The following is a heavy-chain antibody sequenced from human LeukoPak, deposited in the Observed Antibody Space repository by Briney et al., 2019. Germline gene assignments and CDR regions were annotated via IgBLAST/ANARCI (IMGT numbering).Heavy chain of an antibody. CDR2: IIPIFGTA. J-gene: IGHJ3*02. V-gene: IGHV1-69*06. Sequence: ASVKVSCKASGGTFSSYAISWVRQAPGQGLEWMGGIIPIFGTANYAQKFQGRVTITADKSTSTAYVELSSLRSEDTAVYYCAREAPSGSYGGSRDAFDIWGQGTMVTVSS. CDR3: AREAPSGSYGGSRDAFDI. D-gene: IGHD1-26*01. CDR1: GGTFSSYA.